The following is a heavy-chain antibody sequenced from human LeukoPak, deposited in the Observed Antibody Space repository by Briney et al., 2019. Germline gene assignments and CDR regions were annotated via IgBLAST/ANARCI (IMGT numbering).Heavy chain of an antibody. D-gene: IGHD3-10*01. CDR2: IYSGGST. V-gene: IGHV3-53*01. CDR1: GFTVSSNY. J-gene: IGHJ6*03. CDR3: ASGSGSYRTPYYYMDV. Sequence: GGSLRLSCVASGFTVSSNYMSWVRQAPGKGLEWVSVIYSGGSTYYADSVKGRFTISRDNSKNTLYLQMNSLRAEDTAVYYCASGSGSYRTPYYYMDVWGTGITVTVSS.